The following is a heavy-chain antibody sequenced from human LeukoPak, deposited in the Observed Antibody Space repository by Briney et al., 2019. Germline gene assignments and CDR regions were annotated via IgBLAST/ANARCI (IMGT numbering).Heavy chain of an antibody. D-gene: IGHD6-13*01. CDR1: GFTFSDYY. CDR2: ISSSGSTI. J-gene: IGHJ6*03. V-gene: IGHV3-11*04. CDR3: ARVVGLTGYSSSWYSGYYYYMDV. Sequence: KTGGVLRLSCAASGFTFSDYYMSWIRQAPGKGLEWVSYISSSGSTIYYADSVKGRFTISRDNAKNSLYLQMNSLRAEDTAVYYCARVVGLTGYSSSWYSGYYYYMDVWGKGTTVTVSS.